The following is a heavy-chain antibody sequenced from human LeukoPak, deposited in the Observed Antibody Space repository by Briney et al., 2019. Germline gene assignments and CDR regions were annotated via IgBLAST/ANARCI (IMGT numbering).Heavy chain of an antibody. V-gene: IGHV4-4*02. D-gene: IGHD1-26*01. Sequence: SETLSLTCAVSGYSISAGYWWSWVRQPPGKGPEWIGEISHSGTTNFNPSLKSRVTISMDKSKNQFSLRLSSVTAADTAIYYCAREKWESGLRAFDFWGQGTKVTVSS. CDR2: ISHSGTT. CDR1: GYSISAGYW. J-gene: IGHJ3*01. CDR3: AREKWESGLRAFDF.